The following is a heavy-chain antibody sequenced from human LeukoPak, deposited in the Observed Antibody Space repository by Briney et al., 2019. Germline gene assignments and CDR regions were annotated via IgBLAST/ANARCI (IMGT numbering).Heavy chain of an antibody. V-gene: IGHV4-59*11. CDR2: IYYSGST. Sequence: SETLSLTCTVSGGSIRSHYWSWIRQPPGKGLEWIGYIYYSGSTNYNPSLKSRVTISVDTSKNQFSLKLSSVSAADTAVYYCARQYSYGSFFDYWGQGTLVTVPS. J-gene: IGHJ4*02. CDR1: GGSIRSHY. D-gene: IGHD5-18*01. CDR3: ARQYSYGSFFDY.